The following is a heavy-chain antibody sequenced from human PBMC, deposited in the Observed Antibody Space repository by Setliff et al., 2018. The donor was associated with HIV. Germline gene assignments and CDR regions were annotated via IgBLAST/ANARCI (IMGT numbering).Heavy chain of an antibody. Sequence: GASVKVSCKVSGYTLTELSMHWVRQAPGKGLEWMGGFDPEDGETIYAQKFQGRVTMTEDTSIDTAYMELSSLRSEDTAVYFCVRGPQWLVQKGRVYYFDYWGQGALVTVS. J-gene: IGHJ4*02. CDR2: FDPEDGET. D-gene: IGHD6-19*01. V-gene: IGHV1-24*01. CDR3: VRGPQWLVQKGRVYYFDY. CDR1: GYTLTELS.